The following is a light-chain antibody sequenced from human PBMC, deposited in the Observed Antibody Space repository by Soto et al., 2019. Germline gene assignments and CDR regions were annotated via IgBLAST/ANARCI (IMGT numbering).Light chain of an antibody. CDR1: QRVGSSY. CDR3: QQYGSSPLT. V-gene: IGKV3-20*01. CDR2: GAS. J-gene: IGKJ4*01. Sequence: EIVLTQSPGTLSLSPGERATLSCRASQRVGSSYLAWYQQKPGQAPRLLIYGASSRATGIPDRFSGSGSGTDFTLTISRLEPEDFAVCYCQQYGSSPLTFGGGTKVDIK.